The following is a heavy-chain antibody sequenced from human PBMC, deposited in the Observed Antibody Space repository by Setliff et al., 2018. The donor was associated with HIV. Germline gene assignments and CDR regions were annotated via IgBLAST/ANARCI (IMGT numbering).Heavy chain of an antibody. Sequence: SVKVSCKASGYTFSSYAISWVRQAPGQGLEWMGGIIPIFGTANYAQKFQGRVTITTDESTSTAYMELSSLRSEDTAVYYCARVRPGYYDSSGYPNAFDIWGQGTMVTVSS. CDR2: IIPIFGTA. D-gene: IGHD3-22*01. CDR3: ARVRPGYYDSSGYPNAFDI. J-gene: IGHJ3*02. CDR1: GYTFSSYA. V-gene: IGHV1-69*05.